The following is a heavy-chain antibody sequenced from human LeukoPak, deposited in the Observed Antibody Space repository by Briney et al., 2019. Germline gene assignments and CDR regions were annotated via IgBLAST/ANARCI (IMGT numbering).Heavy chain of an antibody. CDR1: GFTFSSYA. Sequence: PGGSLRLSCAASGFTFSSYAMSWVRQAPGKGLEWVSAISGSGGSTYYADSVKGRFTISRDNSKNMLYLQVNSLRAEDTAVYYCAKSPVAGKDYWGQGTLVTVSS. CDR3: AKSPVAGKDY. D-gene: IGHD6-19*01. V-gene: IGHV3-23*01. J-gene: IGHJ4*02. CDR2: ISGSGGST.